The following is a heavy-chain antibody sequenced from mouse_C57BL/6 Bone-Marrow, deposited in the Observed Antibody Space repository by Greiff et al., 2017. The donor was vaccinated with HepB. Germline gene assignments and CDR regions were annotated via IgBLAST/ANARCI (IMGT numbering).Heavy chain of an antibody. Sequence: EVKLVESGGDLVKPGGSLKLSCAASGFTFSSYGMSWVRQTPDKRLEWVANISSGGSYTYYPDSVKGRFTISRDNAKNTLYLQMSSLESEDTAMYYCARHGGYYFDYWGQGTTLTVSS. CDR1: GFTFSSYG. CDR2: ISSGGSYT. CDR3: ARHGGYYFDY. V-gene: IGHV5-6*01. J-gene: IGHJ2*01.